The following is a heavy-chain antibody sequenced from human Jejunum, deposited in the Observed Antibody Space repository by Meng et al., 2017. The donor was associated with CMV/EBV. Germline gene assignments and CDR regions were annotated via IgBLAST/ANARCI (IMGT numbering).Heavy chain of an antibody. CDR1: GFFLSHYG. CDR3: VRDAGWFHFDY. Sequence: AASGFFLSHYGMHWVRQAPGKGLEWVAYLMYDGGNKFYADSARGRFTISKDISKNTLFLQMNTLRADDTAVYYCVRDAGWFHFDYWGQGTLVTVSS. V-gene: IGHV3-33*02. J-gene: IGHJ4*02. CDR2: LMYDGGNK. D-gene: IGHD2-15*01.